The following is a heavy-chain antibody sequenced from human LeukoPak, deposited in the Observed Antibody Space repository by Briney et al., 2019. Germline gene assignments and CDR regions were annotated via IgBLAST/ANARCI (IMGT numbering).Heavy chain of an antibody. D-gene: IGHD3-22*01. V-gene: IGHV3-48*03. Sequence: HPGGSLRLSCAASGFTFSSYEMNWVRQAPGKGLEWVSYISSSGSTIYYADSVKGRFTISRDNAKKALYLEMSRLGAEDTAVYYCARVNREDYLKDYHYDLWGQGTLVTVTS. J-gene: IGHJ4*02. CDR1: GFTFSSYE. CDR3: ARVNREDYLKDYHYDL. CDR2: ISSSGSTI.